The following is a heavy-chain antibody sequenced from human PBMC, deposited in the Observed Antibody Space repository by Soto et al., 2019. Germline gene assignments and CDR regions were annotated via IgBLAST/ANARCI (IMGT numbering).Heavy chain of an antibody. J-gene: IGHJ6*02. D-gene: IGHD6-6*01. CDR2: IYSGGST. V-gene: IGHV3-53*01. Sequence: EVQLVESGGGLIQPGGSLRLSCAASGFTVSSNYMSWVRQAPGKGLEWVSVIYSGGSTYYADSVKGRFTISRDNSKNTLYLQMNSLRAEDTAVYYCATSIPSPARRFFLGQDYYYYGMDVWGQGTTVTVSS. CDR3: ATSIPSPARRFFLGQDYYYYGMDV. CDR1: GFTVSSNY.